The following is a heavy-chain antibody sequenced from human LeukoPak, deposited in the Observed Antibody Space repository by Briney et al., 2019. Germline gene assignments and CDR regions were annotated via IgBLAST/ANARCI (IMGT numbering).Heavy chain of an antibody. D-gene: IGHD3-10*01. CDR1: GGTFSNYA. CDR2: IIPIFGTA. V-gene: IGHV1-69*13. Sequence: ASVKVSCXASGGTFSNYAISWVRQARGQGLEWMGGIIPIFGTANYAQKFQGRVTITADESTSTAYMELSSLRSEDTAVYYCARARLRGPKANWFDPWGQGTLVTVSS. J-gene: IGHJ5*02. CDR3: ARARLRGPKANWFDP.